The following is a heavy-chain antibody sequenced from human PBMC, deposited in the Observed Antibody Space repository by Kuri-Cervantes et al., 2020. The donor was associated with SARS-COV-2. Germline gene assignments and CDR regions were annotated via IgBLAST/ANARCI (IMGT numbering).Heavy chain of an antibody. D-gene: IGHD1-1*01. CDR1: GFTFSSYG. V-gene: IGHV3-33*01. J-gene: IGHJ4*02. Sequence: GESLKISCAASGFTFSSYGMHWVRQAPGKGLEWVAVIWYDGSNKYYADSVKGRFTISRDNSKNTLYLQMNSLRAEDTAVYYCARGPSYNWNDAFDYWGQGNLVHGAS. CDR3: ARGPSYNWNDAFDY. CDR2: IWYDGSNK.